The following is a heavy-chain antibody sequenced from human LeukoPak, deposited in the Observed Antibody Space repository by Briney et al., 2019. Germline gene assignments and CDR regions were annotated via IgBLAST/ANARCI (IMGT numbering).Heavy chain of an antibody. Sequence: SETLSLTCTVSGGSISSYYWSWIRQPPGKGLEWIGYLFYSGSTSYNPSLKSRLTISLDTSKNQFSLKLTSVTAADTALYYCARVGGSNAPLDAFDIWGQGTMVTVSS. V-gene: IGHV4-59*01. CDR1: GGSISSYY. D-gene: IGHD5-12*01. CDR2: LFYSGST. CDR3: ARVGGSNAPLDAFDI. J-gene: IGHJ3*02.